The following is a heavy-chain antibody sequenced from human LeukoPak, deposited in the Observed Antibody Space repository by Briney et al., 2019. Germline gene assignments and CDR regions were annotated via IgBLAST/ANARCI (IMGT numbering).Heavy chain of an antibody. D-gene: IGHD2-15*01. J-gene: IGHJ4*02. CDR1: VGSINNYF. CDR2: IYTSGST. Sequence: SETLSLTCTVSVGSINNYFWSWIRQPAGKGLEWIGRIYTSGSTNYNPSLNSRVTISVDKSKNYFSLKLSSVTAADTALYYCARDWQYCSVGSCSYYFDSWGRGALVTVSS. CDR3: ARDWQYCSVGSCSYYFDS. V-gene: IGHV4-4*07.